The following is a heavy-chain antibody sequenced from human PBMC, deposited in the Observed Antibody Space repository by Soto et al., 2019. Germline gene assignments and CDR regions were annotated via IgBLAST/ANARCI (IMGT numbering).Heavy chain of an antibody. CDR3: AAYGSSTGGYALWSDWFDP. Sequence: EVQLLESGGGLVQPGGSLRLSCAASGFTFSSYAMSWVRQAPGKGLEWVSAISGSGGSTYYADSVKGRFTISRDNSKNTLYLQMNSLGAEDTAVYYCAAYGSSTGGYALWSDWFDPWGQGTLVTVSS. D-gene: IGHD2-2*01. CDR1: GFTFSSYA. J-gene: IGHJ5*02. V-gene: IGHV3-23*01. CDR2: ISGSGGST.